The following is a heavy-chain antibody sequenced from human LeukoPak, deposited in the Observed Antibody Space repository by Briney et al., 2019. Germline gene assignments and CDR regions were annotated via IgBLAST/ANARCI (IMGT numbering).Heavy chain of an antibody. CDR1: GFAFSSYQ. CDR3: ARAHGCTNGVCYTAIREYYFDY. D-gene: IGHD2-8*01. CDR2: VSSSGNSI. Sequence: PGGSLRLSCVASGFAFSSYQMNWVRQAPGKGLEWVSYVSSSGNSIYYAESVKGRFTISRDNAKNSVYLQMNSLRAEDTAVYYCARAHGCTNGVCYTAIREYYFDYWGQGTLVTVSS. V-gene: IGHV3-48*03. J-gene: IGHJ4*02.